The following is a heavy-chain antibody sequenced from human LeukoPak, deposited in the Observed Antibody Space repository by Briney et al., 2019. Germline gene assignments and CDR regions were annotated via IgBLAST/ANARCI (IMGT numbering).Heavy chain of an antibody. D-gene: IGHD3-22*01. CDR2: ISSSGSTI. Sequence: GGSLRLSCAASGLTFSDYYMSWIRQAPGKGLEWVSYISSSGSTIYYADSVKGRFTISRDNAKNSLYLQMNSLRAEDTAVYYCARERYYYDSSGYLLWGQGTLVTVSS. CDR3: ARERYYYDSSGYLL. V-gene: IGHV3-11*01. J-gene: IGHJ4*02. CDR1: GLTFSDYY.